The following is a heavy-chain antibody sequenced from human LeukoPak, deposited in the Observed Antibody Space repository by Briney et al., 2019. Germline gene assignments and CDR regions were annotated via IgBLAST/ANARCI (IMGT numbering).Heavy chain of an antibody. J-gene: IGHJ3*02. CDR3: ARDGPGVVPAADAFDI. V-gene: IGHV4-59*01. D-gene: IGHD2-2*01. Sequence: NPSETLSLTCTVSVGSINNYHWNWVRQPPGKGLEWVGYIYYSGRPNYHPPLKSRVTISVDTSKNQFSLKLSSVTAADTAVYYCARDGPGVVPAADAFDIWGQGTMVTVSS. CDR2: IYYSGRP. CDR1: VGSINNYH.